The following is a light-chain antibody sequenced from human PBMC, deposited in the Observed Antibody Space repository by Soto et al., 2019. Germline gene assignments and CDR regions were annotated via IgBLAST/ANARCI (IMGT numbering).Light chain of an antibody. CDR1: QSVSSD. CDR3: QQYNNWPLT. V-gene: IGKV3-15*01. Sequence: EAVMTQSPATLSVSPGERATLSCRASQSVSSDLAWYHQKPGQAPRLLIYGASTRATGIPARVSGSGSGTEFTLTISSLQSEDFAVYYCQQYNNWPLTFGGGTKVDIK. J-gene: IGKJ4*01. CDR2: GAS.